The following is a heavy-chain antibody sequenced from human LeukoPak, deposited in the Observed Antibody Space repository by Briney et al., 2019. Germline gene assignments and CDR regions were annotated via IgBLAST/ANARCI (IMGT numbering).Heavy chain of an antibody. V-gene: IGHV4-31*03. CDR2: IYYSGST. CDR1: GGSISSGGYY. Sequence: SETLSLTCTVSGGSISSGGYYWSWIRQPPGKALEWIGYIYYSGSTYYNPSLKSRVTISVDTSKNQFSLKLSSVTAADTAVYYCAIGYGSGWFDPWDQGTLVTVSS. CDR3: AIGYGSGWFDP. D-gene: IGHD3-10*01. J-gene: IGHJ5*02.